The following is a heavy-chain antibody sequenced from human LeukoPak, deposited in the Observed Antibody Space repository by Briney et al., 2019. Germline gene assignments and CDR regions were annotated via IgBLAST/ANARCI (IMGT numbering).Heavy chain of an antibody. Sequence: GGSLRLSCAASGFTFSGYWMGWVRQAPGKGLEWVANIKQDGSEKYYVDSMKGRFTISRDNAENSLYLQLNSLRAEDTAVYYCARHRLWAYDYWGQGTLVTVSS. CDR2: IKQDGSEK. J-gene: IGHJ4*02. CDR1: GFTFSGYW. V-gene: IGHV3-7*03. D-gene: IGHD7-27*01. CDR3: ARHRLWAYDY.